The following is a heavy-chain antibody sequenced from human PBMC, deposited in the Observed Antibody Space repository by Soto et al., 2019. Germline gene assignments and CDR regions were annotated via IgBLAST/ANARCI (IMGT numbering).Heavy chain of an antibody. V-gene: IGHV4-39*01. J-gene: IGHJ3*01. Sequence: SETLSLTCTVSGGSISSSSYYWGWIRQPPGKGLEWIGSIYYRGSTYYNPSLKSRVTISVDTSKNQFSLKLSSVTAADTAVYYCSMGGLRPADAFDLCGQGTMVTVS. CDR3: SMGGLRPADAFDL. CDR2: IYYRGST. CDR1: GGSISSSSYY. D-gene: IGHD5-12*01.